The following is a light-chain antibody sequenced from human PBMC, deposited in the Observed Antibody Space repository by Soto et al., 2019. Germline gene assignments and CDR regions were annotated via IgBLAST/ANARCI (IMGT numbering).Light chain of an antibody. V-gene: IGKV1-5*03. CDR1: RSLSGW. CDR2: KVS. Sequence: DFQMTQSPSTLSASVGDRVTITCRASRSLSGWLAWYQQKPGKAPKLLIYKVSTLESGVPSRFSGSGSGTEFTLTISSLQPDDSATYYCQRYYGAWTFGQGTKVEIK. J-gene: IGKJ1*01. CDR3: QRYYGAWT.